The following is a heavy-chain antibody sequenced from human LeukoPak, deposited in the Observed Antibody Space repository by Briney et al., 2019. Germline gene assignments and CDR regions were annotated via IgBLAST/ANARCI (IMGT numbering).Heavy chain of an antibody. Sequence: SETLSLTCTVSGGSISSSSYYWGWIRQPPGKGLEWIGSTYYSGSTYYNPSLKSRVTISVDTSQHPFSLKLSSVTAADTSVYYCARHPPEYYYDSSGYYPSSYYFDYWGQGTLVTVSS. CDR1: GGSISSSSYY. CDR3: ARHPPEYYYDSSGYYPSSYYFDY. D-gene: IGHD3-22*01. CDR2: TYYSGST. V-gene: IGHV4-39*01. J-gene: IGHJ4*02.